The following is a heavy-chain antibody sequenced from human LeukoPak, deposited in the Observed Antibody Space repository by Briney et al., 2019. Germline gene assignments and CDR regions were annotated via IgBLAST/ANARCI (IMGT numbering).Heavy chain of an antibody. D-gene: IGHD4-23*01. Sequence: PGGSLRLSCAASGFTFSSYEMNWVRQAPGKGLEWVSYISSSGSTIYYADSVKGRFTISRDNAKNSLYLQMNSLRAEDTAVYYCARDHPPPYGGNSADYYYYGMDVWGQGTTVTVSS. J-gene: IGHJ6*02. CDR3: ARDHPPPYGGNSADYYYYGMDV. CDR2: ISSSGSTI. V-gene: IGHV3-48*03. CDR1: GFTFSSYE.